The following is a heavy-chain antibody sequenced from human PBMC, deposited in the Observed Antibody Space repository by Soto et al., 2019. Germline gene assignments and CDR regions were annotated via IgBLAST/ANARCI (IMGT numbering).Heavy chain of an antibody. CDR2: IYYSGST. V-gene: IGHV4-31*03. CDR3: ARGRGIVATINRSVLFDY. D-gene: IGHD5-12*01. J-gene: IGHJ4*02. CDR1: GGSISSGGYY. Sequence: QVQLQESGPGLVKPSQTLSLTCTVSGGSISSGGYYWSWIRQHPGKGLEWIGYIYYSGSTYYNPSLKSRVTISVDTSKNQFSLKLSSVTAAATALYYCARGRGIVATINRSVLFDYWGQGTLVTVSS.